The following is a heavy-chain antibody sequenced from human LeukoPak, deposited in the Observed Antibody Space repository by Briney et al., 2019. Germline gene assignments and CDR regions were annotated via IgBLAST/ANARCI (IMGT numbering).Heavy chain of an antibody. CDR3: ARGYYYRT. D-gene: IGHD3-10*01. CDR1: GGSVGSDNSY. Sequence: PSETLSLTCTVSGGSVGSDNSYWNWIRQPAGKALEWIGRIYADGSSNYSPSLKSRVTILVDTSKNQFSLRLSSMTAADTAVYYCARGYYYRTWGLGTLVTVSS. J-gene: IGHJ4*02. CDR2: IYADGSS. V-gene: IGHV4-61*02.